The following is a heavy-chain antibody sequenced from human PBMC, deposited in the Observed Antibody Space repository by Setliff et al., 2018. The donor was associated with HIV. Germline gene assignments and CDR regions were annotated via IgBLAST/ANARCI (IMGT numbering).Heavy chain of an antibody. V-gene: IGHV3-23*01. CDR1: GFTFNNYA. J-gene: IGHJ3*01. CDR3: AHKPESFNSFEV. Sequence: GGSLRLSCAASGFTFNNYAMSWVRQAPGKRLEWVSTISNSGDSTFHVDSVKGRFTISRDNSKNTVYLEMNSLRAEDTAVYYCAHKPESFNSFEVWGQGTVVTVSS. CDR2: ISNSGDST.